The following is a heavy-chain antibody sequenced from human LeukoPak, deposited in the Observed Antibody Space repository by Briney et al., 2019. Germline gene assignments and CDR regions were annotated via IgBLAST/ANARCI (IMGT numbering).Heavy chain of an antibody. CDR3: ARLGVVAARPRWFDP. CDR1: GGSISSGGYS. Sequence: SETLSLNCAVSGGSISSGGYSWSWIRQPPGKGLEWIGYIYHSGSTYYNPSLKSRVTISVDRSKNQFSLKLSSVTAADTAVYYCARLGVVAARPRWFDPWGQGTLVTVSS. D-gene: IGHD6-6*01. CDR2: IYHSGST. J-gene: IGHJ5*02. V-gene: IGHV4-30-2*01.